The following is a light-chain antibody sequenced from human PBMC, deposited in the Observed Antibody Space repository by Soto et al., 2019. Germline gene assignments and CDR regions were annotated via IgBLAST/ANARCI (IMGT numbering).Light chain of an antibody. J-gene: IGKJ1*01. CDR3: QQSYTSPWT. V-gene: IGKV1-39*01. Sequence: DLQLTQSPSSLSASIGDRVTITCRASRPITNYLNWYQQKPGRAPKLLIYAASNLQSGVPSRFSAGGSETEFTLAINSLQSEDYATYFCQQSYTSPWTFGQGTSVEIE. CDR2: AAS. CDR1: RPITNY.